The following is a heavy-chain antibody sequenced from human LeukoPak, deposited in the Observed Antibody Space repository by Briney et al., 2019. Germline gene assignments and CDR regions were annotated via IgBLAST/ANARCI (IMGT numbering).Heavy chain of an antibody. J-gene: IGHJ4*02. CDR3: ARAAEISALDN. V-gene: IGHV3-7*05. Sequence: PGGSLRLSCEVSGFRFSSYWRSWVRQAPGKGLEWVATIKQYGSEKYYVDSVKGRFTISRDNAKKSLFLQMDSLRGEDTAVYYCARAAEISALDNWGRGTLVTVSS. CDR1: GFRFSSYW. CDR2: IKQYGSEK. D-gene: IGHD6-13*01.